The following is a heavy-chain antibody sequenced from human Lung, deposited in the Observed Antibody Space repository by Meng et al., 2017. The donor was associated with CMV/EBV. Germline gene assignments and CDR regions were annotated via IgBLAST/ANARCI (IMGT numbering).Heavy chain of an antibody. J-gene: IGHJ6*02. Sequence: GESXKISCAASGFTLSSYEMNWVRQAPGKGLEWIAYIGDSGRTLYYADSVKGRFTISSDNAENSLYLQMKSLRVEDTALYYCARDPGWDYSNQPTHYYGMDVWXQGTXVTVSS. CDR3: ARDPGWDYSNQPTHYYGMDV. D-gene: IGHD4-11*01. CDR1: GFTLSSYE. V-gene: IGHV3-48*03. CDR2: IGDSGRTL.